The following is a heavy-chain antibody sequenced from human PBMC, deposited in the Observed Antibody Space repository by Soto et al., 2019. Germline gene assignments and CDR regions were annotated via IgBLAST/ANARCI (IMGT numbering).Heavy chain of an antibody. D-gene: IGHD5-18*01. V-gene: IGHV3-7*01. CDR2: IKQDGSEK. CDR1: GFTFSSYW. J-gene: IGHJ3*02. Sequence: GGSLRLSCAASGFTFSSYWMSWVRQAPGKGLEWVANIKQDGSEKYYVDSVKGRFTISRDNAKNSLYLQMNSLRAEDTAVYYCAREQVDTAMVTAFDIWGQGTMVTVSS. CDR3: AREQVDTAMVTAFDI.